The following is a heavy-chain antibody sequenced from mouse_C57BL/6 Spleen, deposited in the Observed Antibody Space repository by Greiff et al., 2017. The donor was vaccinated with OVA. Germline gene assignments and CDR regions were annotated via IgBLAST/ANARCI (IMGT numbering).Heavy chain of an antibody. V-gene: IGHV3-6*01. CDR3: ASQGSSYAMDY. D-gene: IGHD1-1*01. CDR1: GYSITSGYY. CDR2: ISYDGSN. J-gene: IGHJ4*01. Sequence: EVKLMESGPGLVKPSQSLSLTCSVTGYSITSGYYWNWIRQFPGNKLEWMGYISYDGSNNYNPSLKNRISITRDTSKNQFFLKLNSVTTEDTATYYCASQGSSYAMDYWGQGTSVTVSS.